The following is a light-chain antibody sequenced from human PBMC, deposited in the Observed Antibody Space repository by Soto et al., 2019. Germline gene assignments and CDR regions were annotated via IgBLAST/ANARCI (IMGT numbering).Light chain of an antibody. CDR1: QSIGLA. CDR2: DAS. Sequence: EIVLTQSPATLSLSPVERATLSCRASQSIGLAIAWYQHKPGQAPRLLIFDASQRATGIPARFRGSGSGTDFTLTISRLEPEDFAVYYCQQYGSFGQGTKVDIK. CDR3: QQYGS. J-gene: IGKJ1*01. V-gene: IGKV3-11*01.